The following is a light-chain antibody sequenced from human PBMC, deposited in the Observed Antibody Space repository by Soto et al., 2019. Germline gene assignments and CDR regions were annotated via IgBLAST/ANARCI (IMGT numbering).Light chain of an antibody. CDR1: QSVGRY. V-gene: IGKV3-11*01. CDR3: QQRSIWPPLT. Sequence: EVVLTQSPATLSLSPGERATLSCRASQSVGRYLAWYQHKPGQPPRLLIYDTSNRATGIPARFSGSGSGADFTLTISSLEPEDFAVYYCQQRSIWPPLTFGGGTKVEMK. J-gene: IGKJ4*01. CDR2: DTS.